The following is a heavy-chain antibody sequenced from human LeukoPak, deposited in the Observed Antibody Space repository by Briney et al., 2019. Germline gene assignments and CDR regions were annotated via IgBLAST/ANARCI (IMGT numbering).Heavy chain of an antibody. J-gene: IGHJ2*01. CDR2: IYYSGST. D-gene: IGHD5-12*01. V-gene: IGHV4-39*01. CDR3: ARRGAYSGNDLAWYFDL. CDR1: GGSISSSSYY. Sequence: SETLSLTCTVSGGSISSSSYYWGWIRQPPGKGLGWIGSIYYSGSTYYNPSLKSRVTISVDTSKNQFSLKLSSVTAADTAVYYCARRGAYSGNDLAWYFDLWGRGTLVTVSS.